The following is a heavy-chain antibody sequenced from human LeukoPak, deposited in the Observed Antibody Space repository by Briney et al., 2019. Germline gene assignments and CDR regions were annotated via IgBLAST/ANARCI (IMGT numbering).Heavy chain of an antibody. CDR2: IYLSGRT. J-gene: IGHJ3*02. V-gene: IGHV4-61*02. CDR1: GCSIHGNSYL. D-gene: IGHD5-24*01. Sequence: ASETLSLTCTVSGCSIHGNSYLWSWIRQPAGKGLEWIGRIYLSGRTHYNPSLNSRVTMSIDTSNNQFSLKLSSATAADTAIYYCARYRDDYDHLPHAVDIWGQGTMVTVSS. CDR3: ARYRDDYDHLPHAVDI.